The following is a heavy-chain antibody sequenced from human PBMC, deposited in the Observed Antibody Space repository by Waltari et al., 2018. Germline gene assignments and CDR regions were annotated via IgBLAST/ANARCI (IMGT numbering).Heavy chain of an antibody. D-gene: IGHD2-2*01. V-gene: IGHV3-23*01. CDR3: AKGPAARTNWFDP. CDR1: GFTFSSYD. J-gene: IGHJ5*02. Sequence: EVQLLESGGGLVQPGGSLRLSCAASGFTFSSYDMSWVRQAPGKGRGSVSVIGSSGRNTDYADSVKGRFTISRDDSKNTLYLQMNSLRAEDTAVYYCAKGPAARTNWFDPWGQGTLVTVSS. CDR2: IGSSGRNT.